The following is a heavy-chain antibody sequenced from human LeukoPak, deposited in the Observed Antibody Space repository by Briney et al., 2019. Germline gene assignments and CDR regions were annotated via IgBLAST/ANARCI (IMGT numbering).Heavy chain of an antibody. D-gene: IGHD5-12*01. CDR1: GFPFSRHW. Sequence: HPGGSLRLSCAASGFPFSRHWMHWVRQGPGKGLVWVSRINSDESTIDYADSVKGRFTISRDNVKNTVYLQMNSLRAEDTAVYYCIRALSGYDDYWGQGTLVTVSS. CDR3: IRALSGYDDY. CDR2: INSDESTI. J-gene: IGHJ4*02. V-gene: IGHV3-74*01.